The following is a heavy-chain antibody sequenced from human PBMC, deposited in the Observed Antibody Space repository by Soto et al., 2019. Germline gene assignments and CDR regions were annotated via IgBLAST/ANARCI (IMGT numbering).Heavy chain of an antibody. J-gene: IGHJ6*02. CDR3: TTGVNPPDYYYYYGMDV. CDR1: GFTFSNAW. CDR2: IKSKTDGGTT. V-gene: IGHV3-15*01. Sequence: GGSLRLSCAASGFTFSNAWMSWVHQAPGKGLEWVGRIKSKTDGGTTDYAAPVKGRFTISRDDSKNTLYLQMNSLKTEDTAVYYCTTGVNPPDYYYYYGMDVWGQGTTVTVSS. D-gene: IGHD6-13*01.